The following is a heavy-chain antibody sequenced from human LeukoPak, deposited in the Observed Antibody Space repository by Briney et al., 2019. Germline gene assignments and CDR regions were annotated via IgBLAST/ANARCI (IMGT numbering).Heavy chain of an antibody. D-gene: IGHD5-18*01. Sequence: SETLSLTCAVYGGSFSGYYWSWIRQPPGKGLEWIGEINHSGSTNYNPSLKSRVTISVDTSKTQFSLKLSSVTAADTAVYYCASGYSYGPDYRGQGTLVTVSS. J-gene: IGHJ4*02. CDR1: GGSFSGYY. CDR3: ASGYSYGPDY. CDR2: INHSGST. V-gene: IGHV4-34*01.